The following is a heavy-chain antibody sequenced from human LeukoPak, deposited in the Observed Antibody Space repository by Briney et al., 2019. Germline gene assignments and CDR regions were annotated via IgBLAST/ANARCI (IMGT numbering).Heavy chain of an antibody. CDR1: GGSITSKTYY. D-gene: IGHD3-22*01. CDR3: ARTPPPDFYDSSGYYYEGGDY. CDR2: IYYNGST. Sequence: PSETLSLTCTASGGSITSKTYYWAWIRQPPGKGLEWIGNIYYNGSTYYTPSLKSRLTISVDASKNQFSLKLSSVAAADTAVYYCARTPPPDFYDSSGYYYEGGDYWGQGTLVTVSS. J-gene: IGHJ4*02. V-gene: IGHV4-39*01.